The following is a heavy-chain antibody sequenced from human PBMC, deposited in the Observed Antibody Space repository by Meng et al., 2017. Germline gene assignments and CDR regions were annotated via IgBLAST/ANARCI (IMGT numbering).Heavy chain of an antibody. CDR1: GLRFRSYA. CDR3: AGGLMVNDY. Sequence: VPRVGSGGGVGQPGLSLRLSCAASGLRFRSYAMHWVRQAPGKGLEWVAVISYDGSNKYYADSVKGRFTISRDNSKNTLYLQMNSLRAEDTAVYYCAGGLMVNDYWGQGTLVTVSS. V-gene: IGHV3-30*01. CDR2: ISYDGSNK. J-gene: IGHJ4*02. D-gene: IGHD3-10*01.